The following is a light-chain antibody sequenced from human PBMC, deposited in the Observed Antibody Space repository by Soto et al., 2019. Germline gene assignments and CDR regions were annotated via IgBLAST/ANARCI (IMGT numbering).Light chain of an antibody. CDR2: DVS. CDR3: CSYAGTHYV. CDR1: SSDVGGYNY. V-gene: IGLV2-11*01. Sequence: QSALTQPRSVSGSPGQSVTISCTGTSSDVGGYNYVSWYQQHPGKAPKLMIYDVSKRPSGVPDRFSGSKSGNTASLTISGLQAEDEADYYCCSYAGTHYVFGTGTQLTVL. J-gene: IGLJ1*01.